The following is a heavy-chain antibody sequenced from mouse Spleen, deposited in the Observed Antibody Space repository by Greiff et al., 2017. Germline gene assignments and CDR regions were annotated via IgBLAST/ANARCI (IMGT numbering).Heavy chain of an antibody. CDR2: IYPGSGST. J-gene: IGHJ2*01. CDR3: ARERAPYRYGDY. V-gene: IGHV1-55*01. Sequence: QVQLQQPGAELVKPGASVKMSCKASGYTFTSYWITWVKQRPGQGLEWIGDIYPGSGSTNYNEKFKSKATLTVDTSSSTAYMQLSSLTSEDSAVYYCARERAPYRYGDYWGQGTTLTVSS. D-gene: IGHD2-14*01. CDR1: GYTFTSYW.